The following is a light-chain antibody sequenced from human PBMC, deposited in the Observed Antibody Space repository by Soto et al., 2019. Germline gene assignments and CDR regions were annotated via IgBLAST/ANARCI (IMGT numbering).Light chain of an antibody. Sequence: EIVLTQSPATLSLSPWERATLSCGASQSVSSNLAWYQQKPGQAPRLLIYDASNRATGIPARFSGSGSGTDFTLIISSLQPEDFAVYYCQQHNNWPPITFGQGTRLEIK. CDR2: DAS. J-gene: IGKJ5*01. CDR1: QSVSSN. CDR3: QQHNNWPPIT. V-gene: IGKV3-15*01.